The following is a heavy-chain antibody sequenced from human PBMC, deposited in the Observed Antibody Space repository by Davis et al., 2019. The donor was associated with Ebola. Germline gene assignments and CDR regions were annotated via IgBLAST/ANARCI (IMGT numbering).Heavy chain of an antibody. Sequence: AASVKVSCKASGYTFTSYGITWVRQAPGQGLEWMGGINPHNGNTNYAQNVQGRVTMTTDTSTSTAYMEVGILRSDDTAVYYCARAQFPTTSDHWGQGTLVTVSS. D-gene: IGHD1-1*01. CDR1: GYTFTSYG. CDR3: ARAQFPTTSDH. CDR2: INPHNGNT. J-gene: IGHJ4*02. V-gene: IGHV1-18*04.